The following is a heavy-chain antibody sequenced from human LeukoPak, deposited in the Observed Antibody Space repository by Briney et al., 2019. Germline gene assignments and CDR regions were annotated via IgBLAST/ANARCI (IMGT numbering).Heavy chain of an antibody. CDR3: VMVRGGRVDY. CDR2: ISSSSTSI. D-gene: IGHD3-10*01. J-gene: IGHJ4*02. CDR1: GFTFSSYT. V-gene: IGHV3-21*01. Sequence: GGSLRLSCAASGFTFSSYTMTWVRQAPGKGLEWVSSISSSSTSIYYADSVKGRFTVSSDNSENSLYLQMNSLRAEDTAVYYCVMVRGGRVDYWGQGTLVTVSS.